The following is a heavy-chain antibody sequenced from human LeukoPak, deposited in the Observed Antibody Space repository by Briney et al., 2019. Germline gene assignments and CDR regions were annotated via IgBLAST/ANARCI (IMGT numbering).Heavy chain of an antibody. J-gene: IGHJ4*02. Sequence: GGSLRLSCAASGFTFSDYYMSWIRQAPGKGLEGVSYISSSGSTIYYADSVKGRFTISRDNAKNSLYLQMNSLRAEDTAVYYCAKSRGSGSSMARGVNFDCWGQGTLVTVSS. D-gene: IGHD3-10*01. V-gene: IGHV3-11*01. CDR2: ISSSGSTI. CDR1: GFTFSDYY. CDR3: AKSRGSGSSMARGVNFDC.